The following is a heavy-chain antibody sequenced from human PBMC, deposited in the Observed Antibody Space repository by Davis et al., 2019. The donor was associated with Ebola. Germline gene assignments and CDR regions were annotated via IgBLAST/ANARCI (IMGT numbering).Heavy chain of an antibody. CDR3: AKGGSGWPSDYSYGLGV. D-gene: IGHD6-19*01. V-gene: IGHV3-30*18. CDR1: GFTFSSYG. J-gene: IGHJ6*04. Sequence: PGGSLRLSCAASGFTFSSYGMHWVRQAPGKGLEWVAVISYDGSNKYYADSVKGRFTISRDNSKNTLYLQMNSLRAEDTAVYYCAKGGSGWPSDYSYGLGVWGKGTTVTVSS. CDR2: ISYDGSNK.